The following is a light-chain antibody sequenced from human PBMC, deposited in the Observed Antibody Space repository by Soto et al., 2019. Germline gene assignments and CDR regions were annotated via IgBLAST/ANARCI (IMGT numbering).Light chain of an antibody. CDR2: KAS. V-gene: IGKV1-5*03. CDR3: QQYNSYPWT. J-gene: IGKJ1*01. CDR1: QSISSW. Sequence: DIQMTQSPSTLSASVGDRVTITCRASQSISSWLAWYQQKPGKAPKLLIYKASILESGVPSRFSGSGSGTEFTLTISSLQPDDFATSYCQQYNSYPWTFGQGTKVEIK.